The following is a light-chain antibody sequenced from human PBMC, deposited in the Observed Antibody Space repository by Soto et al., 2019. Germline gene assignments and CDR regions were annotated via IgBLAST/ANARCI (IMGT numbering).Light chain of an antibody. Sequence: DIQMTQSPSTLSASVGDRVTITCRASQGISTWLAWYQQKAGKAPNLLIYGASNLHSGVPSRFGGSGSGTNFTLTISRLEPEDFAVYYCQHYDSARWTFGLGTKVDIK. V-gene: IGKV1D-16*01. CDR3: QHYDSARWT. J-gene: IGKJ1*01. CDR1: QGISTW. CDR2: GAS.